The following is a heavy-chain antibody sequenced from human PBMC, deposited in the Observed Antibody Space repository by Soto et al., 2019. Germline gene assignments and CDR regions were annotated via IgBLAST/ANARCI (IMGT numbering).Heavy chain of an antibody. CDR2: MNPNSGNT. D-gene: IGHD2-21*02. Sequence: ASVKVSCKASGYTLPRYYINWVRQAPGQRREGMGWMNPNSGNTGYAQKVQGRGTLTRNTPLSTAHKEASSPRTEDPARDYCARGGKYCGGDCYREDNYYYYGMDVGGKGTTATVP. CDR1: GYTLPRYY. V-gene: IGHV1-8*01. CDR3: ARGGKYCGGDCYREDNYYYYGMDV. J-gene: IGHJ6*04.